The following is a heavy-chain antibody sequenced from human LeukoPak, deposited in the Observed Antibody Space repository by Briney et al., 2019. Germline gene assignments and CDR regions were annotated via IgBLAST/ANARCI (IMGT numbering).Heavy chain of an antibody. CDR3: AKGRVRQLDPFDY. CDR1: GFTFSSYS. J-gene: IGHJ4*02. Sequence: PGGSLRLSCAASGFTFSSYSIHWVRQAPGKGLEWVAVISYDGSNKYYADSVKGRFTISRDNSKNTLYLQMNSLRAEDTAVYYCAKGRVRQLDPFDYWGQGTLVTVSS. CDR2: ISYDGSNK. D-gene: IGHD6-6*01. V-gene: IGHV3-30*18.